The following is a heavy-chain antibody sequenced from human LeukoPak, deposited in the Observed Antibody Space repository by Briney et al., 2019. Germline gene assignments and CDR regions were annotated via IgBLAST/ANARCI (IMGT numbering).Heavy chain of an antibody. V-gene: IGHV5-10-1*01. D-gene: IGHD3-9*01. Sequence: PSESLMISCKASGYSSTSYCISYLRQMPGTRREGMGRIDPSDSYTNYTPSFQDHVTISDAKSISTAYLQWSSRKASDTAMYYCARHASELRYFDWLYFQHWGEGTLVTVSS. CDR3: ARHASELRYFDWLYFQH. J-gene: IGHJ1*01. CDR1: GYSSTSYC. CDR2: IDPSDSYT.